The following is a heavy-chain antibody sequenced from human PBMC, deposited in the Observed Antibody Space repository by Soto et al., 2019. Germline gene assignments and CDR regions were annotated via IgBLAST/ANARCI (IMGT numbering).Heavy chain of an antibody. CDR3: GRERDGTSWSSAEYLQH. Sequence: ASVKVSCKASGYTFTTYGIHWVRQAPGQGLEWMGWISGYNGNTNYAQKFQGRVTMTTDTSTTTAYMDLRSLRSDDTAVYYCGRERDGTSWSSAEYLQHWGQGTLVTVSP. CDR2: ISGYNGNT. V-gene: IGHV1-18*01. D-gene: IGHD6-13*01. J-gene: IGHJ1*01. CDR1: GYTFTTYG.